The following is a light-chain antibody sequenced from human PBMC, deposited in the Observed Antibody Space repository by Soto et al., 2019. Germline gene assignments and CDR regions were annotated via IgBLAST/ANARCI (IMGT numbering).Light chain of an antibody. V-gene: IGKV3-15*01. CDR3: QQYNNWPHT. CDR2: GAS. J-gene: IGKJ2*01. Sequence: EIGMTQSPATLSVSPGERATLSCRASQSVSSNLAWYQQKPGQAPRPLIYGASTRAPGITARFSGSGSGTEFTLTISSLQSEDFAVYYCQQYNNWPHTFGQGTKLEIK. CDR1: QSVSSN.